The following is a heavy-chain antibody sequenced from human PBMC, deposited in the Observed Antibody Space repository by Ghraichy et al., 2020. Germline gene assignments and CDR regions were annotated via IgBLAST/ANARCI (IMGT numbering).Heavy chain of an antibody. CDR3: ARGLGKRDAFDI. CDR1: GGSISSGGYF. Sequence: SLNISCTVSGGSISSGGYFWSWIRQHPGQGLEWIGYIYYSGSTYYNPSLKSRVTISVDTSKNQFSLKLSSVTAADTAVYYCARGLGKRDAFDIWGQGTMVTVSS. D-gene: IGHD6-19*01. V-gene: IGHV4-31*03. CDR2: IYYSGST. J-gene: IGHJ3*02.